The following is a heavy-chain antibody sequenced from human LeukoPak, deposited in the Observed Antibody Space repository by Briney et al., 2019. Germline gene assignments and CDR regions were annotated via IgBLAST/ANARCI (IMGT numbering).Heavy chain of an antibody. CDR1: GYSFTTSW. V-gene: IGHV5-51*01. D-gene: IGHD1-26*01. J-gene: IGHJ4*02. Sequence: GESLKISCKGSGYSFTTSWIGWVRPTPGKGLEWMGITYPGDSDTRYSPSFQGQVTISADKSTNTAYLQWSSLKASDTAMYYCARRWELRGFFDYWGQGALVTVSS. CDR3: ARRWELRGFFDY. CDR2: TYPGDSDT.